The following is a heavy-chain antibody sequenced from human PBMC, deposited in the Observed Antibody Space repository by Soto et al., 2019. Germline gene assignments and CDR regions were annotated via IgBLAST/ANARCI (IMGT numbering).Heavy chain of an antibody. D-gene: IGHD1-1*01. V-gene: IGHV6-1*01. CDR3: ARDVGTIMPFEY. J-gene: IGHJ4*02. CDR1: GDSVSSKSAA. CDR2: TYYRSKWYN. Sequence: SETLSLTCAISGDSVSSKSAAWNWIRQSPSRGLERLGRTYYRSKWYNDYAVTEKRRININPDTSKNQFSLQLNSVTPKDTAVYYCARDVGTIMPFEYWGQGTLVTVSS.